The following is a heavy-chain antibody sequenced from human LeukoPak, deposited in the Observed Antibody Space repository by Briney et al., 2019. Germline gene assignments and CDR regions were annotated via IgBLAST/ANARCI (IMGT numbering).Heavy chain of an antibody. CDR2: IYYGGST. D-gene: IGHD6-25*01. V-gene: IGHV4-59*01. CDR3: ARQAALNFYYYMDV. J-gene: IGHJ6*03. CDR1: GGSITTYY. Sequence: SETLSLTCTVSGGSITTYYYNWIRQPPGKGLEWIGYIYYGGSTNYNPSLKSRVTISVDTSKKQISLKLNSVTAADTAVYYCARQAALNFYYYMDVWGLGTTVTVSS.